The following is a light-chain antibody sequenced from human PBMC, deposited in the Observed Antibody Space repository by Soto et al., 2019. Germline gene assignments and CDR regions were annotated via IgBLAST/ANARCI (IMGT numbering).Light chain of an antibody. Sequence: DIVLTQSPGTLSLSPGERVTLSCRASQSVPDNYLAWYQQKPGQAPRLLIYGASNRATGIPDRFSGSGSGTDFTLTVSRLEPEDFARYYCLQYGTPWWTFGQGARVEIK. CDR2: GAS. J-gene: IGKJ1*01. CDR1: QSVPDNY. V-gene: IGKV3-20*01. CDR3: LQYGTPWWT.